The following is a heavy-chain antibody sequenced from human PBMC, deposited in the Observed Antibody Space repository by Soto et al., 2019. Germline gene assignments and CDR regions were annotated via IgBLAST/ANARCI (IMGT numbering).Heavy chain of an antibody. J-gene: IGHJ4*02. CDR1: GGSISSYY. Sequence: SETLSLTCTVSGGSISSYYWSWIRQPPGKGLEWIGYIYYSGSTNYNPSLKSRVTISVDTSKNQFSLKLSSVTAADTAVYYCARVVAVATKRYYFDYWGQGTLVTVSS. CDR2: IYYSGST. D-gene: IGHD6-19*01. V-gene: IGHV4-59*01. CDR3: ARVVAVATKRYYFDY.